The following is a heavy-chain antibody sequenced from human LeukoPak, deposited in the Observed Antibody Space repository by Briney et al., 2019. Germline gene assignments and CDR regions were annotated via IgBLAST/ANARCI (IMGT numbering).Heavy chain of an antibody. V-gene: IGHV4-4*08. Sequence: KPSETLSLTCTVSGGSISSYYWSWIRQPPGQGLEWIGYIYTSGRTNYHPSLKSRVAISLDTSTRQFSLKLGSVTAADTAVYYCARDRDYEGYGMDVWGQGTTVTVSS. CDR1: GGSISSYY. J-gene: IGHJ6*02. D-gene: IGHD4/OR15-4a*01. CDR3: ARDRDYEGYGMDV. CDR2: IYTSGRT.